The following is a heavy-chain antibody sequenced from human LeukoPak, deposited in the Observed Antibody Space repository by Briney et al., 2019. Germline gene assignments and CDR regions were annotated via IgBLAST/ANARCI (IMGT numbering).Heavy chain of an antibody. V-gene: IGHV1-18*04. D-gene: IGHD6-19*01. CDR1: GYTFTSYG. CDR2: ISAYNGNT. CDR3: ARDLYDIAVAGRFDY. J-gene: IGHJ4*02. Sequence: ASVKVSCKASGYTFTSYGISWVRQAPGQGLEWMGWISAYNGNTNYAQKLQGRVTMTTDTSTSTAYMELRSLRSDDTAAYYCARDLYDIAVAGRFDYWGQGTLVTVSS.